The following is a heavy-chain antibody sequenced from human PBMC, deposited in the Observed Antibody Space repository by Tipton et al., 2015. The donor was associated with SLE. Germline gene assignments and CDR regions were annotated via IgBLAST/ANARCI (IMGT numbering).Heavy chain of an antibody. CDR2: IPFGGLT. CDR3: ARHKLGFSWSYFDS. V-gene: IGHV4-59*08. Sequence: TLSLTCTVSGGSISGYYWSWVRQPPGKGLEWIGYIPFGGLTNYNPSVRSRVSTSMDTSKNQFSLQMSSVTAADTALYYCARHKLGFSWSYFDSWGQGTLVTVSS. J-gene: IGHJ4*02. CDR1: GGSISGYY. D-gene: IGHD3-3*01.